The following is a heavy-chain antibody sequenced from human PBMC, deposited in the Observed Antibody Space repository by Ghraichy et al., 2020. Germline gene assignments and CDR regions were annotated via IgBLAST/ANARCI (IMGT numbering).Heavy chain of an antibody. V-gene: IGHV3-23*01. CDR3: AKDSGGGSYRTYYFDY. J-gene: IGHJ4*02. CDR1: GFTFSSYA. Sequence: GGSLRLSCAASGFTFSSYAMSWVRQAPGKGLEWVSAISGSGGSTYYADSVKGRFTISRDNSKNTLYLQMNSLRAEDTAVYYCAKDSGGGSYRTYYFDYWGQGTLVTVSS. D-gene: IGHD1-26*01. CDR2: ISGSGGST.